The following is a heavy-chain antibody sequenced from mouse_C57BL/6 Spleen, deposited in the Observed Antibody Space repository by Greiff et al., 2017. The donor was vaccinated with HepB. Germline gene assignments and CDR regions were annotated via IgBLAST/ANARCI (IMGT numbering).Heavy chain of an antibody. Sequence: VQLQQSGTELVKPGASVKLSCKASGYTFTSYWMHWVKQRPGQGLEWIGNINPSNGGTNYNEKFKSKTTLTVDKSSSTAYMQLSSLTSDDSAVYYCVYYYDSSLYAMDYWGQGTSVTVSS. V-gene: IGHV1-53*01. CDR2: INPSNGGT. CDR3: VYYYDSSLYAMDY. CDR1: GYTFTSYW. J-gene: IGHJ4*01. D-gene: IGHD1-1*01.